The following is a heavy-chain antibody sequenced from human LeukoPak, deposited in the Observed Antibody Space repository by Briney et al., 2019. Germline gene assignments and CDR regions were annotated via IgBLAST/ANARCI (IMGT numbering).Heavy chain of an antibody. CDR1: GFTFSDYY. CDR3: TRRPYSSSWYYFDY. D-gene: IGHD6-13*01. J-gene: IGHJ4*02. V-gene: IGHV3-11*04. CDR2: ISSSGSML. Sequence: GGSLRLSCAVSGFTFSDYYMSWVRQAPGKGLEWVSYISSSGSMLRYADSVEGRFTISRDNAKNSLYLQMSSLRVEDTAVYYCTRRPYSSSWYYFDYWGQGTLVTVSS.